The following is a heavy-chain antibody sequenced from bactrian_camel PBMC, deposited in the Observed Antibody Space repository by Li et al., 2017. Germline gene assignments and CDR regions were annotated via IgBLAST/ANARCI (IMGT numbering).Heavy chain of an antibody. V-gene: IGHV3S40*01. CDR2: INSGSATT. CDR1: GFTFNAYT. CDR3: AANFGPYCSGPYLARRANF. J-gene: IGHJ4*01. D-gene: IGHD2*01. Sequence: DVQLVESGGDSVQAGGSLRLSCTASGFTFNAYTMAWFRQAPGKGLDWVSTINSGSATTYYADSVKGRFTISRDIANNTVNLMMNSLKPEDTAVYYCAANFGPYCSGPYLARRANFWGQGTQVTVS.